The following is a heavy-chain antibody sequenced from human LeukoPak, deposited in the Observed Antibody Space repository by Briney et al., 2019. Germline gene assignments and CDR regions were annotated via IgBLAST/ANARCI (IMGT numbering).Heavy chain of an antibody. CDR2: ISGSGGST. CDR3: AKDWEYYDGSGYYPN. Sequence: GGSLGLSFAASGFTFSSYAITGVRQAPGRGLDWVSAISGSGGSTYYADSVKGRFTISRDNSKNTLYLQMNSLRAEDTAVYYCAKDWEYYDGSGYYPNWGQGTLVTVSS. J-gene: IGHJ4*02. D-gene: IGHD3-22*01. V-gene: IGHV3-23*01. CDR1: GFTFSSYA.